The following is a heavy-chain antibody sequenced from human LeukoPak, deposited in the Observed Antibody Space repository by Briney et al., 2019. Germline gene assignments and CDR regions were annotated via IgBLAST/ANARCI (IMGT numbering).Heavy chain of an antibody. D-gene: IGHD2-2*01. Sequence: GGSLRLSCVASGFTFSSHAMSWVRQAPGKGLEWVANIKQDGSEKYYVDSVKGRFTISRDNAKNSLYLQMNSLRAEDTAVYYCASALALGYCSSTSCPVYMDVWGKGTTVTVSS. J-gene: IGHJ6*03. CDR1: GFTFSSHA. V-gene: IGHV3-7*01. CDR3: ASALALGYCSSTSCPVYMDV. CDR2: IKQDGSEK.